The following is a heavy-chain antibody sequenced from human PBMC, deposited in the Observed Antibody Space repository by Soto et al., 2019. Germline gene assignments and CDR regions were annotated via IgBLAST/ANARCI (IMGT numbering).Heavy chain of an antibody. CDR2: ISGGGGNT. CDR3: AKDRGAGGRFSGIAVAGIPS. J-gene: IGHJ5*02. Sequence: EVQLLESGGGLVQPGGSLRLSCAASGFTFSSYAMSWVRQTPGKGLEWVSGISGGGGNTYYADSVTGRFTISRDNSRNTLYPKMNSLRAADTAIYYCAKDRGAGGRFSGIAVAGIPSWGQGTLVTVSS. D-gene: IGHD6-19*01. V-gene: IGHV3-23*01. CDR1: GFTFSSYA.